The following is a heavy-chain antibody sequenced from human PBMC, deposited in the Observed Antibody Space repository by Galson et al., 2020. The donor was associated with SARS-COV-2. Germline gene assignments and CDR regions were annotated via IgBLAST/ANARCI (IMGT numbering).Heavy chain of an antibody. J-gene: IGHJ4*02. CDR2: IYSTAMT. D-gene: IGHD1-26*01. CDR3: ARGQAGARSHFFDF. CDR1: GASVTSDSYF. V-gene: IGHV4-39*07. Sequence: SETLSLTCTVSGASVTSDSYFWACLRQTPGKGPEWIGNIYSTAMTYYNPSLTSRATISLDTSRNQFSLTLTSVTAADRAVYYCARGQAGARSHFFDFWGQGTLVDVSS.